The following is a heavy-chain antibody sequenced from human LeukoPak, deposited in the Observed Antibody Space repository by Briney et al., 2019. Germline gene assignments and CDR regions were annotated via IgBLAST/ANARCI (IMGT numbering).Heavy chain of an antibody. V-gene: IGHV4-39*01. CDR3: ARQTGSGLFILP. CDR2: IYYTGNT. D-gene: IGHD3/OR15-3a*01. J-gene: IGHJ4*02. Sequence: SETLSLTCTVSGVSIGSSYSYWGWIRQPPGMGLEWIGSIYYTGNTYYNASLKSQVSISIDTSKNQFSLKLTSVTAADTAVYYCARQTGSGLFILPGGQETLVTVSS. CDR1: GVSIGSSYSY.